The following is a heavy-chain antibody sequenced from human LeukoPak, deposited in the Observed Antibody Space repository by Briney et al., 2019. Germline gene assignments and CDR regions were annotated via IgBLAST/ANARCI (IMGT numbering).Heavy chain of an antibody. D-gene: IGHD3-22*01. CDR2: ISAYNGNT. CDR3: ARPTAGYDSSGYDAFDI. V-gene: IGHV1-18*01. J-gene: IGHJ3*02. CDR1: GYTFTSYG. Sequence: ASVKVSCKASGYTFTSYGISWVRQAPGQGLEWMGWISAYNGNTNYAQKLQGRVTMTTDTSTSTAYMELRSLRSDDTAVYYCARPTAGYDSSGYDAFDIWRQGTMVTVSS.